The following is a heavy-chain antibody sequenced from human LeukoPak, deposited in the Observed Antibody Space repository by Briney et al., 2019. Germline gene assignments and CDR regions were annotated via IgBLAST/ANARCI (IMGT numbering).Heavy chain of an antibody. CDR3: AKDGYYDSSAYYYVRYFDL. V-gene: IGHV3-23*01. CDR1: GFSFSSYG. CDR2: MSGSGGST. Sequence: GGSLRLSCAASGFSFSSYGMTWVRQAPGRGLEWVSAMSGSGGSTYYADSVKGRFTISRDNSKNTLYPQINSLRAEDTAVYYCAKDGYYDSSAYYYVRYFDLWGRGTLVTVSS. J-gene: IGHJ2*01. D-gene: IGHD3-22*01.